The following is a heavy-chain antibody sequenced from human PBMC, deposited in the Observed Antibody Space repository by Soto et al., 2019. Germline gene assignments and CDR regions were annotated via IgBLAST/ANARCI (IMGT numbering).Heavy chain of an antibody. V-gene: IGHV3-30*18. CDR2: ISYXGSNK. CDR1: GFTFSSYG. CDR3: AKVDIVVVPAATAKEDYYYGMDV. D-gene: IGHD2-2*01. J-gene: IGHJ6*02. Sequence: QVQLVESGGXXXQPGRSLRLSCAASGFTFSSYGMHWVRQAPGKGLEWVXXISYXGSNKYYADSVKGRFTISRDNSKNTLYLQMNSLRAEDTAVYYCAKVDIVVVPAATAKEDYYYGMDVWGQGTTVTVSS.